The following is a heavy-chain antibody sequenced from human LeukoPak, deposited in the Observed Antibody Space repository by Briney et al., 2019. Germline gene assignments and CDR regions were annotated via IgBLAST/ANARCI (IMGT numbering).Heavy chain of an antibody. V-gene: IGHV4-59*01. Sequence: PSETLSLTRTVSGGSISSYYWSWIRQPPGKGLEWIGYIYYSGSTNYNPSLKSRVTISVDTSKNQFSLKLSSVTAADTAVYYCARGLHGSLYYYYYYMDVWGKGTTVTVSS. CDR1: GGSISSYY. CDR2: IYYSGST. D-gene: IGHD4-11*01. CDR3: ARGLHGSLYYYYYYMDV. J-gene: IGHJ6*03.